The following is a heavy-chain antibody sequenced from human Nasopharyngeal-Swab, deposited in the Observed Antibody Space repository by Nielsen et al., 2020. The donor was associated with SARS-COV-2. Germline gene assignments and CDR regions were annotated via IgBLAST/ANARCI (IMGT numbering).Heavy chain of an antibody. Sequence: ASVKVSCKASGYTFTRYYMHWVRQAPGQGLEWMGIINPSGGSTGYAQKFQGRVKMTRDTSTSTLYMELSSLRFEDTAVYYCARGARFAVDYFDYWGQGTLVTVSS. D-gene: IGHD6-19*01. CDR1: GYTFTRYY. J-gene: IGHJ4*02. V-gene: IGHV1-46*01. CDR3: ARGARFAVDYFDY. CDR2: INPSGGST.